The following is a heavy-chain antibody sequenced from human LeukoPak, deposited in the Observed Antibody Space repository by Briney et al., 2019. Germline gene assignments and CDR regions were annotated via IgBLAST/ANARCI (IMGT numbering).Heavy chain of an antibody. J-gene: IGHJ4*02. Sequence: SETLSLTCTVSGGSISSYYWSWIRQPPGKGLEWIGYIYYSGSTNYNPSLKSRVTISVDTSKNQLSLKLSSVTAADTAVYYCARAQEVGVNDYWGQGTLVTVSS. D-gene: IGHD1-26*01. CDR1: GGSISSYY. CDR2: IYYSGST. CDR3: ARAQEVGVNDY. V-gene: IGHV4-59*01.